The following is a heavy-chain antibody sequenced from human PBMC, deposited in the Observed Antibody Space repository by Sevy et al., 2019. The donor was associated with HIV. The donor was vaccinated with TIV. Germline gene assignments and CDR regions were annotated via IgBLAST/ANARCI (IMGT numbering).Heavy chain of an antibody. D-gene: IGHD2-2*02. Sequence: SETLSLTYTVSGGSISSYYWSWIRQPAGKGLEWIGRIYTSGSTNYNPSLKSRVTMSVDTSKNQFSLKLSSVTAADTAVYYCARVAGVVPAAIGWWFDPWGQGTLVTVSS. CDR1: GGSISSYY. V-gene: IGHV4-4*07. J-gene: IGHJ5*02. CDR3: ARVAGVVPAAIGWWFDP. CDR2: IYTSGST.